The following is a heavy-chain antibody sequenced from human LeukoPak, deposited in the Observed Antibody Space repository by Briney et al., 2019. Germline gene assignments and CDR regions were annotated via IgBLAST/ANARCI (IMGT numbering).Heavy chain of an antibody. Sequence: KPSETLSLTCTVAGGSISSDYWSWIRQPAGKGLEWIGYIYYSVSTNYNPSLKSRVTISVDTSKNKFFLKLSSVTAMDTVVYYCARVVIVPLGYYMDVWGKGTTVTVSS. CDR3: ARVVIVPLGYYMDV. D-gene: IGHD2-15*01. V-gene: IGHV4-59*01. CDR2: IYYSVST. J-gene: IGHJ6*03. CDR1: GGSISSDY.